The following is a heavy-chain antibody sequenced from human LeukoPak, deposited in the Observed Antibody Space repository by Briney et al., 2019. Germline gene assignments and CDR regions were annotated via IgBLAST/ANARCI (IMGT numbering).Heavy chain of an antibody. D-gene: IGHD1-26*01. V-gene: IGHV3-23*01. CDR2: ISGSGGST. CDR3: AKGGGSYVAYNYFDY. J-gene: IGHJ4*02. CDR1: GFTFSSYA. Sequence: GGSLRLSCAASGFTFSSYAMSWVRQAPGKGLEWVSAISGSGGSTYYADSVKGRFTISRDNSKNTLYPQMNSLRAEDTAVYYCAKGGGSYVAYNYFDYWGQGTLVTVSS.